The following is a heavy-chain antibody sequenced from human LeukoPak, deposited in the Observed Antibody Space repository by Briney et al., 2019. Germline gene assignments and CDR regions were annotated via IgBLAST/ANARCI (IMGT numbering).Heavy chain of an antibody. Sequence: SETLSLTCTVSGASITSSGYYWGWIRQPPGKGLEWIGTIYHSGSTYYNPSLKSRVTISVDTSKNQFSLKLSSVTAADTAVYYCVGFRLLHFDYWGQGTLVTVSS. CDR2: IYHSGST. J-gene: IGHJ4*02. D-gene: IGHD4-23*01. CDR3: VGFRLLHFDY. V-gene: IGHV4-39*07. CDR1: GASITSSGYY.